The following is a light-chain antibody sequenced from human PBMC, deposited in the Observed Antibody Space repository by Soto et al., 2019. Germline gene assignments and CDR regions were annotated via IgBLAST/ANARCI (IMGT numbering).Light chain of an antibody. CDR1: SGHSSYA. J-gene: IGLJ2*01. V-gene: IGLV4-69*01. CDR3: QTWGTGIVV. Sequence: QPVLTQSPSASASLGASVKLTCTLSSGHSSYAIAWHQQQPEKGPRYLMKIYNDGSHNKGDGIPDRFSGSSSGAEHYLTISSLQSEDEADYYCQTWGTGIVVFGGGTKVTVL. CDR2: IYNDGSH.